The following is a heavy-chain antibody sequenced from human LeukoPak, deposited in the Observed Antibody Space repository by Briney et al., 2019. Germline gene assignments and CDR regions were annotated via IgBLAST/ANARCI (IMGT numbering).Heavy chain of an antibody. Sequence: ASVKVSCKASGYIFTNYAMNWVRQAPGQGLEWMGYIKTSTGNPTYAQGFTGRFVFSLDTSVSTAYLQINDLKTEDTAVYYCARDQDVMVRGDVWGQGTMVTVSS. CDR3: ARDQDVMVRGDV. J-gene: IGHJ3*01. CDR1: GYIFTNYA. V-gene: IGHV7-4-1*02. D-gene: IGHD3-10*01. CDR2: IKTSTGNP.